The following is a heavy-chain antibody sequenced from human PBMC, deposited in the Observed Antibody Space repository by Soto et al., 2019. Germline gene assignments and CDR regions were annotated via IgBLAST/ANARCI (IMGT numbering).Heavy chain of an antibody. CDR3: AKDWGSSGWFNWFDP. CDR2: ISHDGSNT. Sequence: QVQLVESGGGVVQPGRSLRLSCVASGFTLSNTGMHWVRQAPGKGLEWVAMISHDGSNTYDGDSVKGRFTISRDNSWNTLYLQMDSLRPEDTSVYYCAKDWGSSGWFNWFDPWGQGTLVTVSS. CDR1: GFTLSNTG. D-gene: IGHD6-19*01. V-gene: IGHV3-30*18. J-gene: IGHJ5*02.